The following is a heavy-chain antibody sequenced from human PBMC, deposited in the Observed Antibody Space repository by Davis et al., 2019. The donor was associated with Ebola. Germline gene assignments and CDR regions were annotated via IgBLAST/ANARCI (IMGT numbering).Heavy chain of an antibody. D-gene: IGHD6-13*01. V-gene: IGHV4-34*01. J-gene: IGHJ6*04. CDR1: GGSFSCFY. CDR3: AGLNGIAASYYYGMDV. Sequence: SETLSLTCTVYGGSFSCFYWNWIRQPPGRGLEWIGEINHSGSTNYNPSLRSRVTISVDTSKNQFSLKLSSVTAADTAVYYCAGLNGIAASYYYGMDVWGKGTTVTVSS. CDR2: INHSGST.